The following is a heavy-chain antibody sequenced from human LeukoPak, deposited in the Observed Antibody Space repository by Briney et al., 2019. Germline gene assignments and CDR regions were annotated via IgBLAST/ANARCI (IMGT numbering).Heavy chain of an antibody. Sequence: GGSLRLACAASGFTFSSYSMNWACQAPGKGPVRVSRINSDGSSTNYADSVTGRFTISRDNAKNTLYLQMNSLRAEDTAVYYCARDRVGRDWFDPWGQGTLITVSS. D-gene: IGHD1-26*01. J-gene: IGHJ5*02. V-gene: IGHV3-74*01. CDR3: ARDRVGRDWFDP. CDR2: INSDGSST. CDR1: GFTFSSYS.